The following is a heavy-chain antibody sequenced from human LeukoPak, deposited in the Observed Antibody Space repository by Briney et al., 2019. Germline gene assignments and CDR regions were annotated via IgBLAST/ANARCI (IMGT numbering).Heavy chain of an antibody. CDR3: ARGGYYGSGNDFRFDP. V-gene: IGHV4-61*08. CDR2: IYYSGST. J-gene: IGHJ5*02. Sequence: SETLSLTCTVSGDSISSGDYYWSWIRQPPGKGLEWIGYIYYSGSTNYKPSLKSRVTISVDTSKNQFSLKLSSVTAADTAVYYCARGGYYGSGNDFRFDPWGQGTLVTVSS. D-gene: IGHD3-10*01. CDR1: GDSISSGDYY.